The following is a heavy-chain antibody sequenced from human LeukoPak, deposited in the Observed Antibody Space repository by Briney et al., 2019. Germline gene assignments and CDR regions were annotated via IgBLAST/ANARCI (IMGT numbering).Heavy chain of an antibody. CDR1: GYSFTGHY. CDR2: INPNSGGR. V-gene: IGHV1-2*02. J-gene: IGHJ4*02. Sequence: ASVKVSCKASGYSFTGHYLHWVRQAPGQGLEWMGWINPNSGGRKYAQKFQGRVTMTKDISISTAFMELSSLTSDDTAVYYCARDIDVQDYFDSWGQGTLVTVSS. CDR3: ARDIDVQDYFDS. D-gene: IGHD2-15*01.